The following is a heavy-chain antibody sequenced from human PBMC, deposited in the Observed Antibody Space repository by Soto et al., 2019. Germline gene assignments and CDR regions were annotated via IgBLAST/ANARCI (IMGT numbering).Heavy chain of an antibody. CDR3: ARGLADCPVCDFDI. CDR2: IYWSGDE. CDR1: GFSLTTSGVG. Sequence: SGPTLVNPTQTLTLTCSFSGFSLTTSGVGVGWIRQPPGKALEWLAHIYWSGDEHYSPSLKSRLSITKDTSKNQVVLTMTNMDPVDTATYSCARGLADCPVCDFDICGQRKMVTVSS. D-gene: IGHD2-15*01. J-gene: IGHJ3*02. V-gene: IGHV2-5*01.